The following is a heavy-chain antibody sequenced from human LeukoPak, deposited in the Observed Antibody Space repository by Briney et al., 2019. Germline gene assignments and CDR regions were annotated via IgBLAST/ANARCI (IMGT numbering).Heavy chain of an antibody. CDR2: IYYSGST. CDR3: ASNKWNTYFDY. D-gene: IGHD1-20*01. CDR1: GGSISSYY. J-gene: IGHJ4*02. V-gene: IGHV4-59*12. Sequence: SETLSLTCTVSGGSISSYYWSWIRQPPGKGLEWIGYIYYSGSTNYNPSLKSRVTISVDTSKNQFSLKLSSVTAADTAVYYCASNKWNTYFDYWGQGTLVTVSS.